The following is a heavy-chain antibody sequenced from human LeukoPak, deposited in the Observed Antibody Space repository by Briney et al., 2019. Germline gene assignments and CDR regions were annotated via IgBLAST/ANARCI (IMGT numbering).Heavy chain of an antibody. D-gene: IGHD1-1*01. CDR2: ISWNSGST. J-gene: IGHJ3*02. V-gene: IGHV3-9*01. CDR1: GFTFDDYA. Sequence: GGSLRLSCAASGFTFDDYAMHWVRHAPGKGLEWVSGISWNSGSTGYADSVKGRFTISRDNAKNSLYLQMNSLRAEDTALYYCAKDAGNWPNAFDIWGQGTMVTVSS. CDR3: AKDAGNWPNAFDI.